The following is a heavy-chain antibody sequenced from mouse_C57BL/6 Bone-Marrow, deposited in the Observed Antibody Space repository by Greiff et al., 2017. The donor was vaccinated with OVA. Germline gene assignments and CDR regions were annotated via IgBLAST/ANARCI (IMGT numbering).Heavy chain of an antibody. CDR1: GYTFTSYG. D-gene: IGHD1-1*01. Sequence: LVESGAELARPGASVKLSCKASGYTFTSYGISWVKQRTGQGLEWIGEIYPRSGNTYYNEKFKGKATLTADKSSSTAYMELRSLTSEDSAVYFCAHYYGSSPWFAYWGQGTLVTVSA. CDR3: AHYYGSSPWFAY. V-gene: IGHV1-81*01. CDR2: IYPRSGNT. J-gene: IGHJ3*01.